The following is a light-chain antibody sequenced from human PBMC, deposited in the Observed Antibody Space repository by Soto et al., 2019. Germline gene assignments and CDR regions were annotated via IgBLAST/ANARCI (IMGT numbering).Light chain of an antibody. CDR3: FSKISGLVDG. CDR2: DVN. J-gene: IGLJ1*01. V-gene: IGLV2-14*01. Sequence: QSALAQPASVSGSFGQSITISCSGPNTDLGVYGYVSWYQHHPGKAPKLLIYDVNNRPSGISDRFSGSKSGDTASLTISGLQAEDEADYFCFSKISGLVDGFGTGTKLTVL. CDR1: NTDLGVYGY.